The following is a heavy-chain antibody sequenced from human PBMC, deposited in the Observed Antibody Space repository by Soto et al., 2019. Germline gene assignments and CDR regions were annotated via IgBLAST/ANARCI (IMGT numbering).Heavy chain of an antibody. Sequence: SLSLYSASSGFTFSSYCMHWVRQAPGKGLEWVAVIWYDGSNKYYADSVKGRFTISRDNSKNTLYLQMNSLRAEDTAVYYCARDFHRGIAVAGLDYWGQGTLVTVSS. CDR2: IWYDGSNK. CDR3: ARDFHRGIAVAGLDY. J-gene: IGHJ4*02. D-gene: IGHD6-19*01. CDR1: GFTFSSYC. V-gene: IGHV3-33*01.